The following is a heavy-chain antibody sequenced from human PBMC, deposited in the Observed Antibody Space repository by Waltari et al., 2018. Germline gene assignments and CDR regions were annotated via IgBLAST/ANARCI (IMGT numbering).Heavy chain of an antibody. CDR1: GFTFSSYA. Sequence: EVQLVESGGGLVQPGGSLRLSCAASGFTFSSYAMSWVRQAPGKGLEWVSAISGSGGSTYYADSVKGRFTISRDNSKNTLYLQMNSLRAEDTAVYYCAKDRPRWSIGVAGTGDYWGQGTLVTVSS. CDR2: ISGSGGST. D-gene: IGHD6-19*01. CDR3: AKDRPRWSIGVAGTGDY. J-gene: IGHJ4*02. V-gene: IGHV3-23*04.